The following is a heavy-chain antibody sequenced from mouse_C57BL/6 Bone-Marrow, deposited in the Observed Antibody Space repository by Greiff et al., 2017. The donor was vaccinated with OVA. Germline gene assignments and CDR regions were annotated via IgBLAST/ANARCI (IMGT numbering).Heavy chain of an antibody. CDR3: ARRTNWDFFAY. D-gene: IGHD4-1*01. J-gene: IGHJ3*01. CDR1: GFTFSSSG. V-gene: IGHV5-6*01. CDR2: ISSGGSYT. Sequence: EVKLMESGGDLVKPGGSLKLSCAASGFTFSSSGMSWVRQTPDKRLEWVATISSGGSYTYYPDSVKGRFTISRDNAKNTLYLQMRSLMSEDTAVIYCARRTNWDFFAYWGQGTLVTVSA.